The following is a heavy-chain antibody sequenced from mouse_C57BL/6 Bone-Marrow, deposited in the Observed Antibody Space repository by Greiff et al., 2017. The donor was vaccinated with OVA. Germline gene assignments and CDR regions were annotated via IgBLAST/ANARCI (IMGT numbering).Heavy chain of an antibody. V-gene: IGHV5-12-2*01. CDR3: ARQGAYYGNFYWYFDV. Sequence: EVKLVESGGGLVQPGGSLKLSCAASGFTFSSYTMSWVRQTPEKRLEWVAYISNGGGSTYYPDTVKGRFTISRDNAKNTLYLQMSSLKSEDTAMYYCARQGAYYGNFYWYFDVWGAGTTVTVSS. CDR2: ISNGGGST. CDR1: GFTFSSYT. J-gene: IGHJ1*01. D-gene: IGHD2-10*01.